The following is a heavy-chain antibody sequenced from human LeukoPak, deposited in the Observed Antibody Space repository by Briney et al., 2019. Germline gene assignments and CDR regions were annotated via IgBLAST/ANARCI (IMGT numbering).Heavy chain of an antibody. CDR3: AIQRGYYYDSGGYYPYYFDY. V-gene: IGHV4-34*01. CDR2: IYHSGSP. CDR1: GESFSGFY. J-gene: IGHJ4*02. D-gene: IGHD3-22*01. Sequence: SETLSLTCSVYGESFSGFYWSWIRQPPGKGLEWIGDIYHSGSPNYNPSLKSRVTISVDTSKHQFSLKLSAVTAADTAVYYCAIQRGYYYDSGGYYPYYFDYWGQGTLVTVSS.